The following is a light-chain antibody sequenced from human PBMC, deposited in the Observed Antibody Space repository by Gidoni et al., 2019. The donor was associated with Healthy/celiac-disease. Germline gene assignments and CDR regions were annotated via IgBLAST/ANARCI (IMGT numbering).Light chain of an antibody. CDR1: QSVSSN. V-gene: IGKV3-15*01. Sequence: EIVMTQSPATLSVSPGERATLSCRASQSVSSNLARYQQKPGQAPRLLIYGASTRATGIPARFSGSGSGTEFTLTISSLQSEDFAVYYCQQYNNWPPWTFGQXTKVEIK. CDR2: GAS. CDR3: QQYNNWPPWT. J-gene: IGKJ1*01.